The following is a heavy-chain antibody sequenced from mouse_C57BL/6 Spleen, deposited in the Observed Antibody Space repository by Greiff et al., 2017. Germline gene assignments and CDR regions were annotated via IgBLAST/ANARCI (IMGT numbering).Heavy chain of an antibody. CDR2: IHPNSGST. Sequence: VQLQQSGAELVKPGASVKLSCKASGYTFTSYWMHWVKQRPGQGLEWIGMIHPNSGSTNYNEKFKSKATLTVDKSSSTAYMQLSSLTSEDSAVYYCAREVVTTVVATRYFDVWGTGTTVTVSS. CDR3: AREVVTTVVATRYFDV. D-gene: IGHD1-1*01. V-gene: IGHV1-64*01. J-gene: IGHJ1*03. CDR1: GYTFTSYW.